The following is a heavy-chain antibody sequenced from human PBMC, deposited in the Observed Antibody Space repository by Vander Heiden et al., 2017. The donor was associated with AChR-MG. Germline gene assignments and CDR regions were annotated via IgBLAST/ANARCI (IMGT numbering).Heavy chain of an antibody. CDR2: RSYDGTNI. CDR1: GFSFRSHG. Sequence: VQLVESAAGMVQPGRSLRLSCPAYGFSFRSHGLHWVRPAPGKGREWVSVRSYDGTNIFYADSVKGRVTISRDNAKNTLYRQIKSQTIEDTAVYYCAKETTRGYSFGGGLDYWGQGTRVTVSS. D-gene: IGHD5-18*01. V-gene: IGHV3-30*18. CDR3: AKETTRGYSFGGGLDY. J-gene: IGHJ4*02.